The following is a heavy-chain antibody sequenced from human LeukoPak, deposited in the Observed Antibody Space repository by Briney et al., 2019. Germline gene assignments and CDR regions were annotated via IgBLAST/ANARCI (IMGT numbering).Heavy chain of an antibody. V-gene: IGHV3-23*01. CDR1: GFTFNTYA. J-gene: IGHJ6*02. CDR2: VSGSGGNT. D-gene: IGHD2-21*01. Sequence: PGGSLRLSCAASGFTFNTYAMSWVRQAPGKGLEWVSGVSGSGGNTYYTDSVKGRFTISRDNSKNTLYLEMNGLRAEDTAVYYCARDRCGDICFYGLDVWGQGTLVTVSS. CDR3: ARDRCGDICFYGLDV.